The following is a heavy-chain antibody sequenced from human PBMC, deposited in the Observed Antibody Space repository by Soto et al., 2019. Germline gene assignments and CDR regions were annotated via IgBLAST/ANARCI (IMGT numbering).Heavy chain of an antibody. CDR3: ARVKYDSSGYYWFDP. CDR2: ISSSSSYI. Sequence: GGSLRLSCAASGFTFSSYSMNWVRQAPGKGLEWVSSISSSSSYIYYADSVKGRFTISRDNAKNSLYLQMNSLRAEDTAVYYCARVKYDSSGYYWFDPWGQGTLVTVSS. D-gene: IGHD3-22*01. V-gene: IGHV3-21*01. J-gene: IGHJ5*02. CDR1: GFTFSSYS.